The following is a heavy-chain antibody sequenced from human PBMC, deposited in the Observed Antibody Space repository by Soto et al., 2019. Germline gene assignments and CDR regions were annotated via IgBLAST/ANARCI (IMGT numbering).Heavy chain of an antibody. V-gene: IGHV2-5*02. CDR2: IYWDDDK. D-gene: IGHD1-26*01. J-gene: IGHJ6*02. Sequence: QITLKESGPTLVKPTQTLTLTCTFSGFSLSTSGVGVGWIRQPPGKALEWLALIYWDDDKRYSPSLKSRLTVTKDTATNPVVLTLTNTSTVDTATYDCSHRSIPGTPLGMDVWGQGTTVTVSS. CDR3: SHRSIPGTPLGMDV. CDR1: GFSLSTSGVG.